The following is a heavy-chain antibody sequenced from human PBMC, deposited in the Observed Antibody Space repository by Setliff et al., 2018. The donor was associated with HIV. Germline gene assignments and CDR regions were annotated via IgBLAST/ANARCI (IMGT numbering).Heavy chain of an antibody. Sequence: SETLSLTCTVSGGSISSGNYYWNWIRQHPGKGLEWIGYIYYSGATYYNPSLKSRVTLSIDTSKNQFSLKLSSVTAADTAVYYCASIRGVYGDYVGPPMRYWGQGTLVTVSS. CDR2: IYYSGAT. V-gene: IGHV4-31*03. CDR1: GGSISSGNYY. CDR3: ASIRGVYGDYVGPPMRY. J-gene: IGHJ4*02. D-gene: IGHD4-17*01.